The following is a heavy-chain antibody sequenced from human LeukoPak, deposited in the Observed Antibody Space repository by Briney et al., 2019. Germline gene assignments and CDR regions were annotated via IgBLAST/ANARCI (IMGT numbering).Heavy chain of an antibody. V-gene: IGHV3-15*01. D-gene: IGHD2-15*01. Sequence: GGSLRLSCAASGFTLSNAWMSWVRRAPGKGLEWVGRIKSKTDGGTTDYAAPVKGRFTISRDDSKNTLYLQMNSLKTEDTAVYYCTTDSDCSGGSCYSTMRGLKLFDPWGQGTLVTVSS. CDR3: TTDSDCSGGSCYSTMRGLKLFDP. CDR1: GFTLSNAW. CDR2: IKSKTDGGTT. J-gene: IGHJ5*02.